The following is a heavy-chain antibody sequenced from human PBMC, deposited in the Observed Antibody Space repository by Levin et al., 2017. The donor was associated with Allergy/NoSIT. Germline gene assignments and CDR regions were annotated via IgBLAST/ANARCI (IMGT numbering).Heavy chain of an antibody. CDR2: IFYSGST. J-gene: IGHJ4*02. V-gene: IGHV4-39*01. Sequence: SETLSLTCTVSGGSISNNNYYWGWIRQPPGKGLEWFGNIFYSGSTYYNPSLKGRVTISVDTSKNQFSLKVTSVTAADTAVYYCARRYLTGHIDYWGRGTLVTVSS. CDR3: ARRYLTGHIDY. D-gene: IGHD3-9*01. CDR1: GGSISNNNYY.